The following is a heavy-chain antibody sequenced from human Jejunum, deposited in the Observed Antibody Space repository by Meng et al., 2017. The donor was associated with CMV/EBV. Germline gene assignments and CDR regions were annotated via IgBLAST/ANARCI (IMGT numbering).Heavy chain of an antibody. J-gene: IGHJ5*02. V-gene: IGHV3-21*01. CDR2: ISGSSTYI. CDR3: ARAIDYGDPNWFDT. Sequence: GFTFTSYSIPWVRQAPGKGLEWLSYISGSSTYIYHADSVKGRFTISRDNAKNSVYLQMNGLRAEDAAVYYCARAIDYGDPNWFDTWGQGTLVTVSS. CDR1: GFTFTSYS. D-gene: IGHD4-17*01.